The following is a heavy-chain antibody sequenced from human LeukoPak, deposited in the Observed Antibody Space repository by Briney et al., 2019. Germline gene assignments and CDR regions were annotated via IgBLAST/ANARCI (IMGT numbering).Heavy chain of an antibody. D-gene: IGHD5-24*01. J-gene: IGHJ4*02. CDR1: GYSFPIYW. Sequence: GESLKISCKGSGYSFPIYWISWVRQMPGKGLEWMGRIDPSDSYTNYSPSSQGHVTISADKSISTAYLQWSSLRASATAIYYCARLKRDGYNFAYWGQRTLVTVSS. CDR2: IDPSDSYT. CDR3: ARLKRDGYNFAY. V-gene: IGHV5-10-1*01.